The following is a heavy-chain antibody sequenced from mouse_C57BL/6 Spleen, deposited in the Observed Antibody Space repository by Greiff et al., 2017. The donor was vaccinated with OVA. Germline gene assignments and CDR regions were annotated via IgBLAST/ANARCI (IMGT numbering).Heavy chain of an antibody. CDR3: ARGDERY. CDR1: GYTFTSYW. J-gene: IGHJ2*01. V-gene: IGHV1-69*01. Sequence: VKLVESGAELVMPGASVKLSCKASGYTFTSYWMHWVKQRPGQGLEWIGEIDPSDSYTNYNQKFKGKSTLTVDKSSSTAYMQLSSLTSEDSAVYYCARGDERYWGQGTTLTVSS. CDR2: IDPSDSYT.